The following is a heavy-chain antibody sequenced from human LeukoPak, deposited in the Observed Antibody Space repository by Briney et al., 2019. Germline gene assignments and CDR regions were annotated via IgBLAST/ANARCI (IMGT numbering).Heavy chain of an antibody. CDR2: ISHTGGTT. Sequence: GGSLRLSCVASGFTFSNLAMGWVRQAPGKGLEWVSVISHTGGTTYYADSVKGRFTISRDNSRNTLYLQMNSLRVDDTAVYFCAKDARRYSGWYFFDHWGQGTLVTV. CDR1: GFTFSNLA. V-gene: IGHV3-23*01. CDR3: AKDARRYSGWYFFDH. J-gene: IGHJ4*02. D-gene: IGHD6-19*01.